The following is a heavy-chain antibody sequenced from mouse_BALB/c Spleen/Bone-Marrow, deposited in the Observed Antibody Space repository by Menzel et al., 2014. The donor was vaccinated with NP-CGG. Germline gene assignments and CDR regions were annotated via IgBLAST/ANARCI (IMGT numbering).Heavy chain of an antibody. CDR1: GFNIKDTY. V-gene: IGHV14-3*02. D-gene: IGHD1-1*01. J-gene: IGHJ2*01. Sequence: EVKLQESGAELVKPGASVKLSCTASGFNIKDTYMHWVKQRPEQGLEWIGRIDPANGNTKYDPKFQDKATITADTSSNTAYLQLSSLTSEDTAVYYCASYYYGYYFDYWGQGTTLPVSS. CDR2: IDPANGNT. CDR3: ASYYYGYYFDY.